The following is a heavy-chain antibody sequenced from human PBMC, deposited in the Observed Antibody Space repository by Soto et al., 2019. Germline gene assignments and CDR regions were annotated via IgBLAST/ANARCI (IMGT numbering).Heavy chain of an antibody. V-gene: IGHV4-59*01. CDR1: GGSISSYY. Sequence: SETLSLTCTVSGGSISSYYWSWIRQPPGKGLEWIGYIYYSGSTNYNPSLKSRATISVDTSKNQFSLKLSSVTAADTAVYYCARGDCSSTSCYSIPDYWGQGTLVTVSS. J-gene: IGHJ4*02. CDR3: ARGDCSSTSCYSIPDY. CDR2: IYYSGST. D-gene: IGHD2-2*01.